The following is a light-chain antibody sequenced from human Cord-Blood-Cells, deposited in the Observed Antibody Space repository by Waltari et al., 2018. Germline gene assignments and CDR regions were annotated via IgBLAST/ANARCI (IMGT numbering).Light chain of an antibody. J-gene: IGLJ2*01. CDR2: EVI. CDR3: CSYAGSSTHVV. CDR1: SSDVGSYNL. Sequence: QSALTQPASVSGSPGQSITISCTGTSSDVGSYNLVSWYQQHPVKAPKLMILEVIKTPSGVSNRFSGSKSGDTGSLTISGLQAEDEADYYCCSYAGSSTHVVFGGGTKLTVL. V-gene: IGLV2-23*02.